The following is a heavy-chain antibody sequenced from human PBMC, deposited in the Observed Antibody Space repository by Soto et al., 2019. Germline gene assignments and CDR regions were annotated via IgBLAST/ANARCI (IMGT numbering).Heavy chain of an antibody. V-gene: IGHV4-38-2*01. Sequence: ETLSLTCAVSGYSISIGYYWGWIRQPPGKGLEWIGSIYHSGSAYYNPSLKSRVTISVDTSKNQFSLKLSSVTAADTAVYYCARGGDTTSYYYYGMDVWGQGTTVTVSS. D-gene: IGHD1-1*01. CDR2: IYHSGSA. J-gene: IGHJ6*02. CDR1: GYSISIGYY. CDR3: ARGGDTTSYYYYGMDV.